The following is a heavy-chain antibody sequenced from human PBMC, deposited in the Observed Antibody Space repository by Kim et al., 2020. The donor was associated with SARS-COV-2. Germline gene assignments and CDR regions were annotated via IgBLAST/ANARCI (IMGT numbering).Heavy chain of an antibody. V-gene: IGHV1-69*04. CDR1: GGTFSSYA. CDR3: AREPADVDTAMVGGLDY. D-gene: IGHD5-18*01. Sequence: SVKVSCKASGGTFSSYAISWVRQAPGQGLEWMGRIIPILGIANYAQKFQGRVTITADKSTSTAYMELSSLRSEDTAVYYCAREPADVDTAMVGGLDYWGQGTLVTVSS. J-gene: IGHJ4*02. CDR2: IIPILGIA.